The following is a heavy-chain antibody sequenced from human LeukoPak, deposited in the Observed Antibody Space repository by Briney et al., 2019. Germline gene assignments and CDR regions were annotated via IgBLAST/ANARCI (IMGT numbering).Heavy chain of an antibody. Sequence: GGSLRLSCAASGFSFSSYWMHWVRQAPGKGLVWVSRINTDGSSTNYADSVKGRFTISRDNSKNTLYLQMNSLTAEDTAVYYCALLWYGELPQVDYWGQGTLVTVSS. CDR1: GFSFSSYW. CDR2: INTDGSST. J-gene: IGHJ4*02. D-gene: IGHD3-10*01. V-gene: IGHV3-74*01. CDR3: ALLWYGELPQVDY.